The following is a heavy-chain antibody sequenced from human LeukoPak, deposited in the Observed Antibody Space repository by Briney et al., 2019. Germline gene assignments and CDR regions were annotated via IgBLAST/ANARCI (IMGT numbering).Heavy chain of an antibody. CDR1: GFTFSTYW. CDR3: ARDRGYSTFDI. J-gene: IGHJ3*02. CDR2: MDLDGTEK. Sequence: GGSLRLSCAASGFTFSTYWMSWVRQAPAKGLEWAANMDLDGTEKNYVDSVKGRFTISRDNAKNLPYVQMNSLRAEDTAVYYCARDRGYSTFDIWGQGTMVTVSS. V-gene: IGHV3-7*05. D-gene: IGHD5-18*01.